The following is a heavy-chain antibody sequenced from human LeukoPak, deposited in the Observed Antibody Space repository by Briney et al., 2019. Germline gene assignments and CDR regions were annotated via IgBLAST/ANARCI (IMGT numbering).Heavy chain of an antibody. V-gene: IGHV3-15*01. J-gene: IGHJ6*03. CDR3: TTVQYSPPYYYYYMDV. D-gene: IGHD5-18*01. CDR2: IKSKTDGGTT. CDR1: GFIFSNAW. Sequence: PGGSLRLSCAASGFIFSNAWMSWVRQAPGKGLEWVGRIKSKTDGGTTDYAAPVKGRFTISRDDSKNTLYLQMNSLKTEDTAVYYCTTVQYSPPYYYYYMDVWGKGTTVTVSS.